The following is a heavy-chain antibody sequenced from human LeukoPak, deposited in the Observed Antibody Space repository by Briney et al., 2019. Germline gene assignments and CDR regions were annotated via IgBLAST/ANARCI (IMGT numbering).Heavy chain of an antibody. Sequence: GGSLRLSCAASGFTFRGYSMNWVRQAPGMGLEWVSSISTSSSHIYYADSVEGRFTISRDNAKNSLYLQMNSLRAEDTAVYYCVRSYYGMDVWGQGTTVSVSS. CDR1: GFTFRGYS. CDR3: VRSYYGMDV. V-gene: IGHV3-21*01. CDR2: ISTSSSHI. J-gene: IGHJ6*02.